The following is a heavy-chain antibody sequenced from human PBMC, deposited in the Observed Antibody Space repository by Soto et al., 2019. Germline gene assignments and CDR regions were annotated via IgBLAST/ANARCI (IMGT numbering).Heavy chain of an antibody. CDR3: AKDFYPRYYYDSSGYFGAFDI. CDR1: GFTFSSYA. J-gene: IGHJ3*02. D-gene: IGHD3-22*01. CDR2: ISGSSSYI. Sequence: PGGSLRLSCAASGFTFSSYAMSWVRQAPGKGLEWVSAISGSSSYIFYADSVKGRFTISRDNSKNTLYLQMNSLRAEDTAVYYCAKDFYPRYYYDSSGYFGAFDIWGQGTMVTVSS. V-gene: IGHV3-23*01.